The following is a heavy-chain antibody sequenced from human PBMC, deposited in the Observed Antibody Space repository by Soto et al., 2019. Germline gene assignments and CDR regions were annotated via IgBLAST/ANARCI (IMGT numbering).Heavy chain of an antibody. CDR1: GFTFSSYA. CDR2: ISGSGGST. CDR3: AKRGYGYSSSSLSGGLYYFDY. V-gene: IGHV3-23*01. D-gene: IGHD6-6*01. Sequence: EVQLLESGGGLVQPGGSLRLSCAASGFTFSSYAMSWVRQAPGKGLEWVSAISGSGGSTYYADSVKGRFTISRDNTKNTLYLQMNSLRAEDTAVYYCAKRGYGYSSSSLSGGLYYFDYWGQGPLVTVSS. J-gene: IGHJ4*02.